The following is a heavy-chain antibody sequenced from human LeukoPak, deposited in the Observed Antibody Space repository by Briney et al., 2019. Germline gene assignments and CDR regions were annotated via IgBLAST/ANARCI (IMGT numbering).Heavy chain of an antibody. CDR3: AKDFIVVVKTSDAFDI. CDR2: ISGSGGST. CDR1: GFTFSSYA. D-gene: IGHD2-21*01. J-gene: IGHJ3*02. Sequence: GSLRLSCAASGFTFSSYAMSWVRQAPGKGLEWVSAISGSGGSTYYADSVKGRSTISRDNSKNTLYLQMNSLRAEDTAVYYCAKDFIVVVKTSDAFDIWGQGTMVTVSS. V-gene: IGHV3-23*01.